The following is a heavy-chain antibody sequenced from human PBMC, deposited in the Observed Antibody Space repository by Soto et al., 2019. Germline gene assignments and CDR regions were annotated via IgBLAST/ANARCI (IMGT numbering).Heavy chain of an antibody. V-gene: IGHV4-59*01. J-gene: IGHJ4*02. D-gene: IGHD2-15*01. Sequence: ASETLSLTCTVSGGSISSYYWSWIRQPPGKGLEWIGYIYYSGSTNYNPSLKSRVTISVDTSKNQFSLKLSSVTAADTAVYYCAVVVAATSTFDYWGQGTLVTVSS. CDR3: AVVVAATSTFDY. CDR1: GGSISSYY. CDR2: IYYSGST.